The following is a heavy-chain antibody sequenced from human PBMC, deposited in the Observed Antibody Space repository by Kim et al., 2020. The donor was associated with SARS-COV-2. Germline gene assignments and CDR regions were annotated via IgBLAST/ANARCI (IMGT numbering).Heavy chain of an antibody. V-gene: IGHV3-23*01. J-gene: IGHJ4*02. CDR3: TKEGRRCVGFAPSCSDC. Sequence: GGSLRLSCAASGFTFHTYVMSWVRQAPGKGLEWVSSINGAGTSSYYAESVKGRFTISRDNTRNVVHVQINNLKSEDTAIYYCTKEGRRCVGFAPSCSDCWGEGALGTVS. CDR2: INGAGTSS. D-gene: IGHD2-21*01. CDR1: GFTFHTYV.